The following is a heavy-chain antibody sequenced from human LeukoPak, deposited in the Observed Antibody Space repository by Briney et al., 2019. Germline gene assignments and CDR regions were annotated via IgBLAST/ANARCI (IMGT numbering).Heavy chain of an antibody. D-gene: IGHD2-15*01. CDR2: ISSSSSYI. J-gene: IGHJ3*02. CDR1: GFTFSSYS. Sequence: GGSLRLSCAASGFTFSSYSMNWVRQAPGKGLEWVSSISSSSSYIYYADSVKGRFTISRDNSKNTLYLQMNSLRAEDTAVYYCARDGIYCSGGSCYNAFDIWGQGTMVTVSS. CDR3: ARDGIYCSGGSCYNAFDI. V-gene: IGHV3-21*01.